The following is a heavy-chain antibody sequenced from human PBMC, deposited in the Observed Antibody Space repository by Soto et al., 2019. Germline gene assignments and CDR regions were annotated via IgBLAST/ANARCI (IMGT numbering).Heavy chain of an antibody. J-gene: IGHJ4*02. CDR3: ARAPVGMDSINFFDH. CDR2: IYNGGRT. D-gene: IGHD2-8*01. Sequence: TLSLTCTVSGDSISSDGYHWSWIRQSPGKGLEWIGYIYNGGRTFYRPSLESRINMSLDATKNSYSLRLTSVTAADTAVYYCARAPVGMDSINFFDHWGQGILVTVSS. V-gene: IGHV4-30-4*01. CDR1: GDSISSDGYH.